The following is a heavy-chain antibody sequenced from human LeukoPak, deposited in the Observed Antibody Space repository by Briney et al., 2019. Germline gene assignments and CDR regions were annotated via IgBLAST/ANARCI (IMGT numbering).Heavy chain of an antibody. CDR3: ARGYYDSSGYYDYFDY. D-gene: IGHD3-22*01. V-gene: IGHV1-3*03. CDR2: INAGNGNT. CDR1: GYTFTSYA. Sequence: WASVKVSCKASGYTFTSYAMHWVRQAPGQRLEWMGWINAGNGNTKYSQEFQGGVTITRDTSASTAYMELSSLRSEDMAVYYCARGYYDSSGYYDYFDYWGQGTLVTVSS. J-gene: IGHJ4*02.